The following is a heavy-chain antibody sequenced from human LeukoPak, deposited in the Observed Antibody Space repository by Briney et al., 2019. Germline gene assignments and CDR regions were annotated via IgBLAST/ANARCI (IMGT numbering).Heavy chain of an antibody. D-gene: IGHD3-10*01. CDR3: TTVRLPGDYYGSGSYLFFAYFDY. Sequence: GGSLKLSCAASGFTFSGSAMHWARQASGKGREWVGRIRSKANSYATAYAASVKGRFTISRDDSKNTAYLQMNSLKTEDTAVYYCTTVRLPGDYYGSGSYLFFAYFDYWGQGTLVTVSS. V-gene: IGHV3-73*01. J-gene: IGHJ4*02. CDR1: GFTFSGSA. CDR2: IRSKANSYAT.